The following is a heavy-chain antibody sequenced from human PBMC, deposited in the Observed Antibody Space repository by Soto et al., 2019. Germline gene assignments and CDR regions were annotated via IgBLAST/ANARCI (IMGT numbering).Heavy chain of an antibody. J-gene: IGHJ6*02. V-gene: IGHV1-69*01. D-gene: IGHD3-10*01. Sequence: QVQMVQSGAEVKKPRSSVKVSCKASGGTFSSYAISWVRQAPGQGLEWMGGIIPIFGTANYAQKFQGRVTITAEESTITAYRELSRMRSEDTVVYYCADGSGSYYNEYYYGMDVWGQGTTVTVSS. CDR1: GGTFSSYA. CDR3: ADGSGSYYNEYYYGMDV. CDR2: IIPIFGTA.